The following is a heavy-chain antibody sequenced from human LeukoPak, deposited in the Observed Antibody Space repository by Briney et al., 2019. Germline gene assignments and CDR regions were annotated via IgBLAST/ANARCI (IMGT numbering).Heavy chain of an antibody. CDR1: GGSISSSSYY. CDR2: IYYSGST. V-gene: IGHV4-39*01. J-gene: IGHJ4*02. CDR3: ARGSVLRHFNY. D-gene: IGHD3-3*01. Sequence: SETLSLTCTVSGGSISSSSYYRGWIRQPPGKGLEWIGSIYYSGSTYYNPSLKSRVTISVDTSKNQFSLKLSSVTAADTAVYYCARGSVLRHFNYWGQGTLVTVSS.